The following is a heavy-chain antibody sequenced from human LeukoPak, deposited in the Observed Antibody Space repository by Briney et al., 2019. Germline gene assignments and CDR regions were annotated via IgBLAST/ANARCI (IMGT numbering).Heavy chain of an antibody. D-gene: IGHD6-6*01. V-gene: IGHV1-2*02. Sequence: ASVKVSCKTSGYTFANYGISWVRQAPGQGLEWMGWINPKSGGTSYEQRFQGRVTMTRDTSISTAYMELTRLRSDDTAVYYCARDPPGSAASRQVFDVWGQGTMVTVSS. CDR2: INPKSGGT. CDR3: ARDPPGSAASRQVFDV. CDR1: GYTFANYG. J-gene: IGHJ3*01.